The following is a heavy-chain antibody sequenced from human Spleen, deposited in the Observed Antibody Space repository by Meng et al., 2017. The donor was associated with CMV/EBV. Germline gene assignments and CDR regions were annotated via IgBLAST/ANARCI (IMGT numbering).Heavy chain of an antibody. Sequence: GGSLRLSCAASGFTFKSYAMSWVRQAPGKGLEWVSGISGSGGNTYYADSVKGRFTISRDNSKNTLYLQMNSLRAEDTAVYYCAKDDNGYTGEGGYWGQGTLVTVSS. D-gene: IGHD4-17*01. CDR3: AKDDNGYTGEGGY. V-gene: IGHV3-23*01. CDR1: GFTFKSYA. J-gene: IGHJ4*02. CDR2: ISGSGGNT.